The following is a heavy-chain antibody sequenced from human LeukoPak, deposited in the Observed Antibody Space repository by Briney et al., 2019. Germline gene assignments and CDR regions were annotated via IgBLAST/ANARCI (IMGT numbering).Heavy chain of an antibody. CDR2: ISGSGGST. J-gene: IGHJ6*02. Sequence: GGSLRLSCAASGFTFSSYAMSWVRQAPGNGLEWVSAISGSGGSTYYADSVKGRFTISRDNSKNTLYPQMNSLRAEDTAVYYCAKDKSGSSGWYTPYYYYGMDVWGQGTTVTVSS. CDR3: AKDKSGSSGWYTPYYYYGMDV. CDR1: GFTFSSYA. V-gene: IGHV3-23*01. D-gene: IGHD6-19*01.